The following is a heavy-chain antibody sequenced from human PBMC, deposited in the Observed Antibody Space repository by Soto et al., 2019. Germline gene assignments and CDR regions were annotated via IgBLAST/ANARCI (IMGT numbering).Heavy chain of an antibody. Sequence: GESLKISCQGSGYSFTSHWITWVRQTPWKGLAWLGSIDPSDSYTNYSPSFQGRVTISADRSISTAFLQWSSLEASDTAIYYCARRLSGPKEEYNAYYFYGLDVWGQGTTVTVSS. CDR1: GYSFTSHW. J-gene: IGHJ6*02. V-gene: IGHV5-10-1*01. CDR3: ARRLSGPKEEYNAYYFYGLDV. D-gene: IGHD1-1*01. CDR2: IDPSDSYT.